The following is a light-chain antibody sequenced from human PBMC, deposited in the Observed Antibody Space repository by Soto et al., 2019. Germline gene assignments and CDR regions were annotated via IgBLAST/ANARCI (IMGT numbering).Light chain of an antibody. V-gene: IGKV1-39*01. J-gene: IGKJ1*01. Sequence: DIPMTQSPSSLSAFVGDRVTITCRTSQPISDYLNWYQQKPGKAPSLLIYTASTLQTGVPSRFSGSGSGTHFTLTISSVHPEDFATYYCQQSYNTPRTFGQGTKVEIK. CDR3: QQSYNTPRT. CDR2: TAS. CDR1: QPISDY.